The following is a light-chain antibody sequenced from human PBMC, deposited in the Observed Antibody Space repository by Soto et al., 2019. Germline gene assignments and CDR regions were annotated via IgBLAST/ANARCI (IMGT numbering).Light chain of an antibody. Sequence: EIVLTESPGTLSLSPGDRATLFGRAIQSVSSTHLSWYHQKPGQAPRLLIYGSSTRASGIPDRFSGSGSGTDFTLTISRLETEDFAVYSFNQYGSXPQTCGQATKV. J-gene: IGKJ1*01. CDR3: NQYGSXPQT. V-gene: IGKV3-20*01. CDR1: QSVSSTH. CDR2: GSS.